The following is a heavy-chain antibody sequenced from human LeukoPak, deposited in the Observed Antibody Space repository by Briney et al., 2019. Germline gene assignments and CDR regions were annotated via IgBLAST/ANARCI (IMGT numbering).Heavy chain of an antibody. Sequence: GGSLTLSCAASGFTFSSYDMNWVRQAPGKGLEWVSSISSSSSYIYYADSVKGRFTISRDNAKNSLYLQMNSLRAEDTAVYYCARAFSSSSSGFDYWGQGTLVTVSS. V-gene: IGHV3-21*01. D-gene: IGHD6-6*01. CDR3: ARAFSSSSSGFDY. J-gene: IGHJ4*02. CDR1: GFTFSSYD. CDR2: ISSSSSYI.